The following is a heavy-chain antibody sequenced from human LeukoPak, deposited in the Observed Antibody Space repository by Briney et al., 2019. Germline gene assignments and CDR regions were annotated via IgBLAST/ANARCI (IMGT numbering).Heavy chain of an antibody. CDR2: IKQDGSEK. J-gene: IGHJ4*02. Sequence: GGSLRLSCAASGFTFSNYWMSWVRQAPGKGLEWVANIKQDGSEKYYVGSVKGRFTVSRDNADNSLYLQMNSLRAEDTAVYYCARLRTFDYWGQGTLVTVSS. V-gene: IGHV3-7*03. CDR3: ARLRTFDY. CDR1: GFTFSNYW. D-gene: IGHD1-14*01.